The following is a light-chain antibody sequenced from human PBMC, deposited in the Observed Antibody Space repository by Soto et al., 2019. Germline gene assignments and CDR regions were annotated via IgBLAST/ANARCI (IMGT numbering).Light chain of an antibody. V-gene: IGKV3-15*01. J-gene: IGKJ1*01. Sequence: EIVMTRSPGTLSVSPGERATLSCRASQNVSSNLAWYQQKPGQAPRLLIYGASTGATGIPARFSGSGSGTEFTLTISSLQSEDFAVYYCQQYNNWPPWTFGQGTEVEIK. CDR2: GAS. CDR3: QQYNNWPPWT. CDR1: QNVSSN.